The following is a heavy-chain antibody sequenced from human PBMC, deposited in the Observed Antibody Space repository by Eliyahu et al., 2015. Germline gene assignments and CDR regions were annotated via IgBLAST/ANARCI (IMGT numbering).Heavy chain of an antibody. V-gene: IGHV3-15*01. CDR1: GFTFTTAW. CDR2: IKDGGTT. Sequence: EVQLVESGGDLGKPGGSLRLSCAAXGFTFTTAWMXWVRQAPGKGLEWLGLIKDGGTTGYAAPVKGRFTISRDDSENTVYLQMNSLKTEDTAVYYCAADIPGLGAGEFDSWGQGILVTVSS. CDR3: AADIPGLGAGEFDS. J-gene: IGHJ4*02. D-gene: IGHD3-16*01.